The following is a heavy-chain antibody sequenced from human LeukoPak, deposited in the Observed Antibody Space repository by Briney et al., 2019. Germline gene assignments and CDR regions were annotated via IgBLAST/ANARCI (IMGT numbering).Heavy chain of an antibody. J-gene: IGHJ5*02. CDR2: IIPIFGIA. V-gene: IGHV1-69*04. CDR1: GGTFSSYA. Sequence: SVKVSCKASGGTFSSYAISWVRQAPGQGLEWMGRIIPIFGIANYAQKFQGRVTITADKSTSTAYMELSSLRSEDTAVYHCARADCSSTSCYSWPANWFDPWGQETLVTVSS. CDR3: ARADCSSTSCYSWPANWFDP. D-gene: IGHD2-2*01.